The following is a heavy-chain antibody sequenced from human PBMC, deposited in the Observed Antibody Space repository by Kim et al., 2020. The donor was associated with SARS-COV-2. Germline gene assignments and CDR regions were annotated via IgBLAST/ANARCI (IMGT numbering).Heavy chain of an antibody. CDR3: ARGGLVYYFAC. J-gene: IGHJ4*02. Sequence: GGSLRLSCAASGFTFSTYEMNWVRQAPGKGLEWISYISSSGSTIYYADSVKGRFTISGDNAKKSLYLQMNSLRAEDTAVYYCARGGLVYYFACWGQGTLVTVSS. V-gene: IGHV3-48*03. CDR1: GFTFSTYE. CDR2: ISSSGSTI. D-gene: IGHD3-9*01.